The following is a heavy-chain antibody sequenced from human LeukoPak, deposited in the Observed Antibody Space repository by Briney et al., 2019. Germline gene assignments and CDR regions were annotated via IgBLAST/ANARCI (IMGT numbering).Heavy chain of an antibody. CDR2: INSSGGST. V-gene: IGHV1-46*01. D-gene: IGHD5-24*01. J-gene: IGHJ4*02. CDR3: ARDRIYGYNSYTRYYFDY. CDR1: GYTFTNYY. Sequence: GASVKVSCKASGYTFTNYYMHWVRQAPGQGLEWMGIINSSGGSTSYAQKFQGRVTMTRDMSTSTVYMELSSLRSEDTAVYYCARDRIYGYNSYTRYYFDYWGQGTLVTVSS.